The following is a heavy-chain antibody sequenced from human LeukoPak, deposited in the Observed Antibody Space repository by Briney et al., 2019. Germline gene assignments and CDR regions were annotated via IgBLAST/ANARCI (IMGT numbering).Heavy chain of an antibody. J-gene: IGHJ4*02. CDR3: ARNYYGSGSYYYPFDY. V-gene: IGHV5-51*01. D-gene: IGHD3-10*01. Sequence: GESLKISFKGSGYSFTSYWIGWVRQMPGKGLEWMGIIYPGDSDTRYSPSFQGQVTISADKSISTAYLQWSSLKASDTAMYYCARNYYGSGSYYYPFDYWGQGTLVTVSS. CDR2: IYPGDSDT. CDR1: GYSFTSYW.